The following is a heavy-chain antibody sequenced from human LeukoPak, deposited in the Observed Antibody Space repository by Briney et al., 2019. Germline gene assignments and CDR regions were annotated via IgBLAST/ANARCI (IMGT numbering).Heavy chain of an antibody. V-gene: IGHV3-7*01. CDR2: IKEDGSEK. J-gene: IGHJ4*02. CDR1: RFTFSNYW. Sequence: GGSLRLSCGASRFTFSNYWMSWVRQAPGKGLEWVANIKEDGSEKDYVDSVKGRFTISRDNAKNSLYLQMNSLRVEDTAFYYCARDLAYSRLDYWGQGTLVTVSS. D-gene: IGHD5-18*01. CDR3: ARDLAYSRLDY.